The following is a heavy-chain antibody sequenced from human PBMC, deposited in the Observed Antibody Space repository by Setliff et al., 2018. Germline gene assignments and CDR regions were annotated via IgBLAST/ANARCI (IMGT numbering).Heavy chain of an antibody. J-gene: IGHJ5*02. CDR3: ARAGYELGQYNWFDP. D-gene: IGHD2-2*01. Sequence: PSETLSLTCTVSGGSTSSSSYYWGWIRQPPGKGLEWIGSIYYSGSTYYNPSLKSRVTISVDTSKNQFSLNLSSVTAADTAVYYCARAGYELGQYNWFDPWGQGTLVTVSS. V-gene: IGHV4-39*07. CDR2: IYYSGST. CDR1: GGSTSSSSYY.